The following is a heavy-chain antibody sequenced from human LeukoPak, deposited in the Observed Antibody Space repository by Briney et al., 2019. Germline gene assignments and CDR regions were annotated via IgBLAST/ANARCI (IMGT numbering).Heavy chain of an antibody. CDR3: ARDRGSGWRNYYYYYGMDV. V-gene: IGHV3-33*01. CDR2: IWYDASNK. CDR1: GFTFSSYG. Sequence: GGSLRLSCAASGFTFSSYGMHWVRQAPGKGLEWVAVIWYDASNKYYADSVKGRFTISRDNSKNTLYLQMNSLRAEDTAVYYCARDRGSGWRNYYYYYGMDVWGQGATVTVSS. D-gene: IGHD6-19*01. J-gene: IGHJ6*02.